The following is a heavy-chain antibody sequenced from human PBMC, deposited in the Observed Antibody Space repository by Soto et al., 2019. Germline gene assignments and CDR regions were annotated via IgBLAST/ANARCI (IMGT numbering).Heavy chain of an antibody. V-gene: IGHV1-8*01. D-gene: IGHD4-4*01. CDR2: MNPKSANT. CDR1: RYTFISYD. J-gene: IGHJ4*02. CDR3: ARSPSWETTVTPYYFDY. Sequence: QVQLVQSGAEVKKPGASVKVSCKASRYTFISYDINWVRQATGQGLEWMGWMNPKSANTGYAQNFQGRVTMTRNTAXSXGYMELSSLRSEDTAVYYCARSPSWETTVTPYYFDYWGQGTLVTVSS.